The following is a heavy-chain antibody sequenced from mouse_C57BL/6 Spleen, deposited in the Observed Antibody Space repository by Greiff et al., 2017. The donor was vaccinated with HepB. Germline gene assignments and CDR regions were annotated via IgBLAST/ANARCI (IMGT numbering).Heavy chain of an antibody. D-gene: IGHD1-1*01. Sequence: SFPLSFNSSFYTFTSYFMHWLKQMPVRGLEWIGRIYPNSGGTKYNEKFKSKATLTVDKPSSTAYMQLSSLTSEDSAVYYCARNYGSLDWYFDVWGTGTTVTVSS. CDR3: ARNYGSLDWYFDV. V-gene: IGHV1-72*01. CDR2: IYPNSGGT. CDR1: FYTFTSYF. J-gene: IGHJ1*03.